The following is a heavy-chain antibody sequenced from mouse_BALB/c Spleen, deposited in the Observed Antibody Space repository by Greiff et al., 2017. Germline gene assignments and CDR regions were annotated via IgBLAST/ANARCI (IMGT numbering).Heavy chain of an antibody. CDR2: ISDGGSYT. CDR3: ARYDYDNYAMDY. V-gene: IGHV5-4*03. J-gene: IGHJ4*01. D-gene: IGHD2-4*01. CDR1: GFTFSSYA. Sequence: EVKLVESGGGLVKPGGSLKLSCAASGFTFSSYAMSWVRQTPEKRLEWVATISDGGSYTYYPDSVKGRFTISRDNAKNNLYLQMSSLKSEDTAMYYCARYDYDNYAMDYWGQGTSVTVSS.